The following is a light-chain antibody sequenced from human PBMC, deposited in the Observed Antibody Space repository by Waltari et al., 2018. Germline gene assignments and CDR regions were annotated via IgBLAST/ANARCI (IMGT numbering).Light chain of an antibody. CDR1: QAILYSSNNKNY. CDR2: WAS. Sequence: DIVMTQSPGSPVVSPGERATINCKSGQAILYSSNNKNYLAWYQQKPGQSPKLLFYWASTRASGVPDRFSGSGSGTDFTLTISRVQADDAAIYYCQQYYKTPSFGGGTMLEI. CDR3: QQYYKTPS. J-gene: IGKJ4*01. V-gene: IGKV4-1*01.